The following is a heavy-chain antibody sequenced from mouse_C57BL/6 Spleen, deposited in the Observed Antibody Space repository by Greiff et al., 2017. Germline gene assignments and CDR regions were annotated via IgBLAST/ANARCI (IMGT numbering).Heavy chain of an antibody. D-gene: IGHD6-1*01. CDR1: GYTFTSYW. J-gene: IGHJ3*01. V-gene: IGHV1-61*01. CDR3: AREGSLTWFAY. Sequence: VQLQQPGAELVRPGSSVKLSCKASGYTFTSYWMDWVKQRPGQGLEWIGNIYPSDSETHYNQKFKDKDTLTVDKSSSTAYMQLSSLTSEDSAVYYCAREGSLTWFAYWGQGTLVTVSA. CDR2: IYPSDSET.